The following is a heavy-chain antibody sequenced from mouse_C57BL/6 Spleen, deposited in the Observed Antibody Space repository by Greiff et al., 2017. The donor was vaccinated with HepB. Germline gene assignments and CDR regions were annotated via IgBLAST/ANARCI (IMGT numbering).Heavy chain of an antibody. CDR3: ARGETGAFAY. J-gene: IGHJ3*01. Sequence: DVKLQESGPGLVKPSQSLSLTCSVTGYSITSGYYWNWIRQFPGNKLEWMGYISYDGSNNYNPSLQNRISITRDTSKNQFFLKLNSVTTEDTATYYCARGETGAFAYWGQGTLVTVSA. V-gene: IGHV3-6*01. CDR1: GYSITSGYY. CDR2: ISYDGSN.